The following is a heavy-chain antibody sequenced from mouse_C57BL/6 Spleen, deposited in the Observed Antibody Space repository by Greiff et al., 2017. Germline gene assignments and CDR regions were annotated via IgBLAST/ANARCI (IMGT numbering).Heavy chain of an antibody. D-gene: IGHD1-1*01. Sequence: EVQLQESGAELVRPGASVKLSCTASGFNIKDYYMHWVKQRPEQGLEWIGRIDPEDGDTEYAPKFQGKATMTADTSSNTAYLQLSSLTSEDTAVYYCTTDYYGSSRYWYFDVWGTGTTVTVSS. CDR3: TTDYYGSSRYWYFDV. J-gene: IGHJ1*03. CDR2: IDPEDGDT. V-gene: IGHV14-1*01. CDR1: GFNIKDYY.